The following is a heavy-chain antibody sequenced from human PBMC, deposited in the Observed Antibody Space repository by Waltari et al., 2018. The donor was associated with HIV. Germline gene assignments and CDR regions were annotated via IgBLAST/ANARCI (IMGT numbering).Heavy chain of an antibody. J-gene: IGHJ5*02. V-gene: IGHV3-21*01. CDR1: GFTFSSYN. Sequence: EVQLVESGGGLVKPGGSLRLSCAASGFTFSSYNMNWVRQAPGKWLDWFSFISTSISYIYDSDSVKGRFTISRDNAKNSLNLQMNSLRAEDTAVYYCARDSLRGIGAGGNWFDPWGQGTLVTVSS. CDR2: ISTSISYI. CDR3: ARDSLRGIGAGGNWFDP. D-gene: IGHD6-13*01.